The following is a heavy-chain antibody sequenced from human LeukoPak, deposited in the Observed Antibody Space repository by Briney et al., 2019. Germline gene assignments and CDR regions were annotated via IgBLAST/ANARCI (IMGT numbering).Heavy chain of an antibody. CDR1: GFTFSSYG. Sequence: GGSLRLSCAASGFTFSSYGMHWVRQAPGKGLEWVAFIRYDGSNNYYADSVKGRFTISRDNSKNTLYLQMNSLRAEDTAVYYCAKDPQGFATNFDYWGHGTLVTVSS. CDR2: IRYDGSNN. D-gene: IGHD3-16*01. V-gene: IGHV3-30*02. J-gene: IGHJ4*01. CDR3: AKDPQGFATNFDY.